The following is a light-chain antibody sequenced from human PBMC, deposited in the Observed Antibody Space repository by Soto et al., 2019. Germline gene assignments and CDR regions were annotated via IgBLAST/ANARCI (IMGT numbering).Light chain of an antibody. CDR1: QSVLYSSNNKNY. CDR3: QQYYSTPPT. CDR2: WAS. V-gene: IGKV4-1*01. J-gene: IGKJ1*01. Sequence: DIVMTQSPDSLAVSLGERATINCKSSQSVLYSSNNKNYLAWFQHKPGQPPKLLISWASTRESEAPDQFRGSGFWPDFTATFLCLQAEEGACYDCQQYYSTPPTFGQGTKVAIK.